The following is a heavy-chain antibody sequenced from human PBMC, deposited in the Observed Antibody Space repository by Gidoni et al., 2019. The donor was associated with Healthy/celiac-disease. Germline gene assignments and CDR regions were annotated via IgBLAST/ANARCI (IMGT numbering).Heavy chain of an antibody. J-gene: IGHJ4*02. V-gene: IGHV3-15*01. D-gene: IGHD3-10*01. Sequence: EVQLVESGGDLVKPGGSLRRPCAASGFTFCNARMIWDRQAPGKGLEWVGRIKSKTDGGTTDYAAPVKGRFTISRDDSKNTLYLQLISLKTEHTAVYCYTTPEFCYASVSYPYLNSWGPGTPV. CDR3: TTPEFCYASVSYPYLNS. CDR1: GFTFCNAR. CDR2: IKSKTDGGTT.